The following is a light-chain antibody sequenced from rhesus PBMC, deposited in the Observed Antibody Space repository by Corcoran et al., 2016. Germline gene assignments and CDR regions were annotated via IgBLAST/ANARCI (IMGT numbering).Light chain of an antibody. Sequence: DIQLTQSPSSLSASVGDRVTITCRASQDISSYLAWYQQKPGKAPTLLIYDASNLQSGVPSRFSGSGSGTHFPLTISSLQPEDFAVYYCQQRNGYPYSCGRGTKVEIK. V-gene: IGKV1-38*01. CDR1: QDISSY. CDR3: QQRNGYPYS. CDR2: DAS. J-gene: IGKJ2*01.